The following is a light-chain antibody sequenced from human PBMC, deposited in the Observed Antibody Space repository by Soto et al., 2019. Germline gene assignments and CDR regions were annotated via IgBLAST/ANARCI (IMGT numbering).Light chain of an antibody. CDR2: SAS. CDR1: QSISIW. V-gene: IGKV1-5*01. J-gene: IGKJ1*01. Sequence: DIQMTQSPSTLSASVGDRVTITCRASQSISIWLSWYQQKPGKAPKLLIYSASSLESGVPSRFSDSGSGTEFTLTISSLQPDDFATYYCQQYNSYWTFGQGTKVDIK. CDR3: QQYNSYWT.